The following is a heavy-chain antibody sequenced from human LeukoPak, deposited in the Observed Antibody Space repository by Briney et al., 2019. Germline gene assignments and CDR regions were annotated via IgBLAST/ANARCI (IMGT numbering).Heavy chain of an antibody. V-gene: IGHV3-48*01. CDR3: ARGGARSSSYYYYGMDV. CDR2: IDSSSSTI. CDR1: GFALSSHW. D-gene: IGHD6-13*01. J-gene: IGHJ6*02. Sequence: GGSLRLSCAASGFALSSHWMTWVRRAPGRGLEWLSYIDSSSSTIYYADSVKGRFTISRDNAKNSLYLQMNSLRAEDTAVFYCARGGARSSSYYYYGMDVWGLGTTVTVSS.